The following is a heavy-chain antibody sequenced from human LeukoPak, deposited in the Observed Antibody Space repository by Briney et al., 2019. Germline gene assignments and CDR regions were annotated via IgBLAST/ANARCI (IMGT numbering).Heavy chain of an antibody. V-gene: IGHV3-7*01. J-gene: IGHJ3*02. CDR1: GFTFNNYA. CDR2: IKQDGSEK. CDR3: ARERTITMDAFDI. Sequence: TGGSLRLSCAASGFTFNNYAMSWVRQAPGKGLERVANIKQDGSEKYYVDSVKGRFTISRDNAKNSLYLQMNSLRAEDTAVYYCARERTITMDAFDIWGQGTMVTVSS. D-gene: IGHD3-10*01.